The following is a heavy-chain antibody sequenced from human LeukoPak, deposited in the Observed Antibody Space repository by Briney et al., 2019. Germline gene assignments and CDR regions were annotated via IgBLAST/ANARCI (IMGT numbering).Heavy chain of an antibody. CDR2: ISSSSSYI. CDR3: ARGYDSSGYFPDY. D-gene: IGHD3-22*01. V-gene: IGHV3-21*01. CDR1: GFTFSSYS. Sequence: GDSLRLSCAASGFTFSSYSMNWVRQAPGKGLEWVSSISSSSSYIYYADSVKGRFTISRDNAKNSLHLQMNSLRAEDTAVYYCARGYDSSGYFPDYWGQGTLVTVSS. J-gene: IGHJ4*02.